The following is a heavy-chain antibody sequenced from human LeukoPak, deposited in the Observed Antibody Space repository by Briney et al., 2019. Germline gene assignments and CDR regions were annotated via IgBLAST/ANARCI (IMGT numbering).Heavy chain of an antibody. CDR2: IYYNGST. Sequence: PSETLSLTCTVSGGSISNYYWSWIRQPPGKGLEYIGYIYYNGSTNFNPSLKSRVTMSVDTSKNQFSLNLSSVTAADTAVYYCARREVVAGAEYFQHWGQGTLVTVSS. V-gene: IGHV4-59*01. J-gene: IGHJ1*01. CDR1: GGSISNYY. CDR3: ARREVVAGAEYFQH. D-gene: IGHD6-19*01.